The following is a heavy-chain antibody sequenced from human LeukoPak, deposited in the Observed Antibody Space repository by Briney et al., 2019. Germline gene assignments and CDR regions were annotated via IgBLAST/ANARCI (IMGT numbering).Heavy chain of an antibody. CDR2: ISGSGGST. Sequence: PGGSLRLTCAASKFTFSTYAMSWVRQTPGKGLEWVSTISGSGGSTYYADSVKGRFTISRDNSVNTLFLQMDSLRAEDTAIYYCAKGSSPSGSSSFSIDYWGQGTLVTVSS. V-gene: IGHV3-23*01. D-gene: IGHD6-13*01. J-gene: IGHJ4*02. CDR3: AKGSSPSGSSSFSIDY. CDR1: KFTFSTYA.